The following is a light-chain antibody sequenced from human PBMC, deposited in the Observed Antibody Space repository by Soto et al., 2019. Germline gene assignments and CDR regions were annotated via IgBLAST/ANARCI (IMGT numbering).Light chain of an antibody. CDR1: SSDIGGYKY. V-gene: IGLV2-14*01. CDR2: AVS. J-gene: IGLJ6*01. Sequence: QSVLNQPASVSGSPGQSITISCTGTSSDIGGYKYVSWYQQHPGKAPKLMIYAVSNRPSGVSNSFSGSKSGNTASLSISGLQAEDEADYYCCSYAGTYIGYVFGSETQLPVL. CDR3: CSYAGTYIGYV.